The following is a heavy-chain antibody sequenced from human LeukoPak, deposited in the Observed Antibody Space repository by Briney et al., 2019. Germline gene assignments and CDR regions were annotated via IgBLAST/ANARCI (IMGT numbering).Heavy chain of an antibody. Sequence: TSLKVSCKASGFTFTSSVVQWVRQARGQRLEWIGWIVVGSGNTNYAQKFQERVTITRDMSTSTAYMELSSLRFEDTAVYYCAADRAGSYLRFVYWGEGTPVTVS. CDR3: AADRAGSYLRFVY. CDR1: GFTFTSSV. D-gene: IGHD3-10*01. CDR2: IVVGSGNT. J-gene: IGHJ4*02. V-gene: IGHV1-58*01.